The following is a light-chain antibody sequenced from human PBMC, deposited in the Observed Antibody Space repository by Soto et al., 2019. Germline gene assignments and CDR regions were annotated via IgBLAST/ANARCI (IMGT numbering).Light chain of an antibody. CDR1: QTFSNSF. V-gene: IGKV3-20*01. J-gene: IGKJ5*01. CDR3: QQCGSSST. CDR2: GAS. Sequence: EIVLTQSPGTLSVSPGERATLSCRASQTFSNSFLSWFQQIPGQAPRLLIYGASMRATGIPDRFSGSGSGTDFILTISRLEPEDFAVYYCQQCGSSSTFGQGTRLEIK.